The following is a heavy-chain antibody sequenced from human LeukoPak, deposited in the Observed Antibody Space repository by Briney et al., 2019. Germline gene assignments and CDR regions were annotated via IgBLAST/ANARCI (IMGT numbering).Heavy chain of an antibody. V-gene: IGHV1-8*02. CDR2: MNPNSGNT. Sequence: ASVKVSCRASGYTFTSYYLHWVRQATGQGLEWMGWMNPNSGNTGYAQKFQGRVTMTRNTSISTAYMELSSLRSEDTAVYYCARGWEPNDAFDIWGQGTMVTVSS. D-gene: IGHD1-26*01. J-gene: IGHJ3*02. CDR3: ARGWEPNDAFDI. CDR1: GYTFTSYY.